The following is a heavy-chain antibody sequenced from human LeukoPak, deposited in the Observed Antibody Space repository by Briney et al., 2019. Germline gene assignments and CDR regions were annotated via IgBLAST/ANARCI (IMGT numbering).Heavy chain of an antibody. CDR2: ISSSSSYI. Sequence: KPGGSLRLSCAASGFTFSSYSMNWVRQAPGKGLEWVSSISSSSSYIYYADSVKGRFTISRDNAKNSLYLQMNSLRAEDTAVYYCASPRAPHYGSGNFDYWGQGTLVTVSS. V-gene: IGHV3-21*01. CDR1: GFTFSSYS. D-gene: IGHD3-10*01. J-gene: IGHJ4*02. CDR3: ASPRAPHYGSGNFDY.